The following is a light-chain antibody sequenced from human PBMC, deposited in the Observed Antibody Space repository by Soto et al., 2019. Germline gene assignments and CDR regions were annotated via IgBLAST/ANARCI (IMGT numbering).Light chain of an antibody. CDR1: QSISSW. V-gene: IGKV1-5*03. CDR3: QQYNSYPYT. Sequence: DIQMTQSPSTLSASVGDRVTITCRASQSISSWLAWYQQKPGKAPKLLIHKASSLESGVPSRFSGSGSGTEFTLTISSLQPDDFATYHCQQYNSYPYTFGQGTKLEIK. CDR2: KAS. J-gene: IGKJ2*01.